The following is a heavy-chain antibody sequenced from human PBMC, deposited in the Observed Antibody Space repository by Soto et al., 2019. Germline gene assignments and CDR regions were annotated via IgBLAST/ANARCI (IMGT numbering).Heavy chain of an antibody. Sequence: GGSLRLSCTASGFTFGDYAMSWFRQAPGKGLEWVGFIRSKAYGGTTEYAASVKGRFTISRDDSKSIAYLQMNSLKTKDTAVYYCTRTRWEWELLFDYWGQGTLVTVSS. D-gene: IGHD1-26*01. CDR2: IRSKAYGGTT. CDR1: GFTFGDYA. V-gene: IGHV3-49*03. J-gene: IGHJ4*02. CDR3: TRTRWEWELLFDY.